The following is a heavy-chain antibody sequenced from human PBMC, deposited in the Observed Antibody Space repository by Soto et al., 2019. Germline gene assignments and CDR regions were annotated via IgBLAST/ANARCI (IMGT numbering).Heavy chain of an antibody. CDR3: ARLEPYYDILTGPFDP. J-gene: IGHJ5*02. D-gene: IGHD3-9*01. Sequence: QVQLVQSGAEVKKPGASVKVSCKASGYTFTSYYMHWVRQAPGQGLEWMGIINPSGGSTSYAQKCQGRVTMTRDTSTSTVYMELSSLRSEDTAVYYCARLEPYYDILTGPFDPWGQGTLVTVSS. V-gene: IGHV1-46*01. CDR2: INPSGGST. CDR1: GYTFTSYY.